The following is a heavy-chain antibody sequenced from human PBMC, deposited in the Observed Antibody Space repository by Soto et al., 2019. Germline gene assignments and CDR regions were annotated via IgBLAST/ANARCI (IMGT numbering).Heavy chain of an antibody. J-gene: IGHJ4*02. D-gene: IGHD3-9*01. V-gene: IGHV4-30-4*01. CDR3: VRLLDPLKYFDWMSHDF. CDR1: GGSISSGDYY. CDR2: IYYSGST. Sequence: SETLSLTCTVSGGSISSGDYYWSWIRQPPGKGLEWIGYIYYSGSTYYDPSLKSRVTISVDTSKNQFSLNLRSVTAADTAVYYCVRLLDPLKYFDWMSHDFWGQGTQVTVSS.